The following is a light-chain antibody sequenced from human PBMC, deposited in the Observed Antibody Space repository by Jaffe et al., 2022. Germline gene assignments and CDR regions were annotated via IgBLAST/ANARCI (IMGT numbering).Light chain of an antibody. V-gene: IGKV4-1*01. CDR3: QQYYTTPLT. CDR2: WAS. Sequence: DIVMTQSPDSLAVSLGERASINCKSSQSVLSSSNNKNYLAWYQQKPGQPPKLLIYWASTRESGVPVRFSGSGSGTDFTLTISSLQAEDVAVYYCQQYYTTPLTFGPGTKVDIK. J-gene: IGKJ3*01. CDR1: QSVLSSSNNKNY.